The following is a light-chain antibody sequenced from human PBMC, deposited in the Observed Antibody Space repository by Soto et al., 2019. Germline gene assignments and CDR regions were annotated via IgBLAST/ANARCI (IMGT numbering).Light chain of an antibody. J-gene: IGKJ5*01. CDR3: MQALQTPT. V-gene: IGKV2-28*01. Sequence: DIVMTQSPLSLPVTPGEPASISCRSSQSLLHSNGYNYLDWYLQKPGQSPQLLIYLGSNRASGVPNRFRGSGSGTAFKLKISRVEAEDVGVYYCMQALQTPTFGQGTRLEIK. CDR2: LGS. CDR1: QSLLHSNGYNY.